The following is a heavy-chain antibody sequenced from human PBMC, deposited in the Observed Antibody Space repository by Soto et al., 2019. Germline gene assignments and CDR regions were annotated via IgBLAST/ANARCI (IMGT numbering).Heavy chain of an antibody. CDR2: IIPIFGTA. Sequence: KVSCKASGGTFSSYAISWVRQAPGQGLEWMGGIIPIFGTANYAQKFQGRVTITADKSTSTAYMELSSLRSEDTAVYYCARALTIFSRQGWFDPWGQGTLVTVSS. CDR3: ARALTIFSRQGWFDP. V-gene: IGHV1-69*06. CDR1: GGTFSSYA. D-gene: IGHD3-9*01. J-gene: IGHJ5*02.